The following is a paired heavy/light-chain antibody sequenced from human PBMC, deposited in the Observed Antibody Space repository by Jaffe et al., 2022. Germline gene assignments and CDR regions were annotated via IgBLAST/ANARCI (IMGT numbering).Light chain of an antibody. CDR3: QQYNSYPLT. J-gene: IGKJ4*01. V-gene: IGKV1-5*03. CDR1: QSISSW. CDR2: KAS. Sequence: DIQMTQSPSTLSASVGDRVTITCRASQSISSWLAWYQQKPGKAPKLLIYKASSLESGVPSSFSGSGSGTEFTLTISSLQPDDFATYYCQQYNSYPLTFGGGTKVEIK.
Heavy chain of an antibody. CDR2: INHSGTT. D-gene: IGHD3-16*02. Sequence: QVQLQQWGAGLLKPSETLSLTCAVYGASFSGYYWSWIRQPPGKGLEWIGEINHSGTTNYNPSLKSRVTISVDTSKNQFSLKLDSVTAADTAVYYCARNIVTFGGVIENAFAVWGQGTMVTVSS. J-gene: IGHJ3*01. V-gene: IGHV4-34*01. CDR1: GASFSGYY. CDR3: ARNIVTFGGVIENAFAV.